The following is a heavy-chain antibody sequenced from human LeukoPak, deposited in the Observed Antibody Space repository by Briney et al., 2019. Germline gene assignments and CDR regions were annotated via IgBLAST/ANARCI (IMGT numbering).Heavy chain of an antibody. Sequence: KPSETLSLTCTVSGGSISSSSYYWGWIRQPPGKGLEWIGSIYYSGSTYYNPSLKSRVTISVDTSKNQFSLKLSSVTAADTAVYYCARMIVVVTALDAFDIWGQGTMVTVSS. CDR2: IYYSGST. J-gene: IGHJ3*02. V-gene: IGHV4-39*07. CDR3: ARMIVVVTALDAFDI. D-gene: IGHD2-21*02. CDR1: GGSISSSSYY.